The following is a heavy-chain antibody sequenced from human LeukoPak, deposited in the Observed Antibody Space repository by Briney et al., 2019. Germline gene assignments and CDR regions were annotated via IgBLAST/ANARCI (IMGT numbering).Heavy chain of an antibody. CDR1: GYTFTTYG. D-gene: IGHD1-1*01. V-gene: IGHV1-18*01. Sequence: ASVKVPCKASGYTFTTYGLSWVRQAPGQGLEWLGWISTYDDNIKYAQSLQGRLTLTIDTSTSTAYMELRSLTSDDTAVYYCAGVLSRGNVPCGYWGQGTLVTVSS. J-gene: IGHJ4*02. CDR3: AGVLSRGNVPCGY. CDR2: ISTYDDNI.